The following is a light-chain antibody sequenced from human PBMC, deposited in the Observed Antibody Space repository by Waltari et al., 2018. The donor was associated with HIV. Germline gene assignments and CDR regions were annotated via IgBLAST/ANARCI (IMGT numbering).Light chain of an antibody. CDR2: DVS. J-gene: IGLJ2*01. CDR1: SSDVGSYNY. CDR3: CSYAGTYTFVV. Sequence: QSALTQPRSLSGSPGQSVTISCTGTSSDVGSYNYVSLYQHHPGKAPHLILYDVSERPSGVPDRFSGSKSGNTASLTISGLQAEDEADYYCCSYAGTYTFVVFGGGTKLTVL. V-gene: IGLV2-11*01.